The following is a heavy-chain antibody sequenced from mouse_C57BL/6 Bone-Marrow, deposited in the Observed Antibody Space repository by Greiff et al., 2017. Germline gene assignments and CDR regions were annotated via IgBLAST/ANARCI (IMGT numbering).Heavy chain of an antibody. J-gene: IGHJ3*01. Sequence: VKLQQSGPGLVQPSQSLSITCTVSGFSLTSYGVHWVRQPPGKGLEWLGVIWSGGSTDHNAAFISRLSISKDNSKSKVFFKMNSLQADDTAIYYCARNSEISFFAYWGQGTVVTVSA. CDR1: GFSLTSYG. CDR3: ARNSEISFFAY. CDR2: IWSGGST. V-gene: IGHV2-4*01.